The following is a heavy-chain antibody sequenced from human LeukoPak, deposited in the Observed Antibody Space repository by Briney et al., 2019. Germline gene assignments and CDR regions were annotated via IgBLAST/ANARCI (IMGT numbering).Heavy chain of an antibody. D-gene: IGHD3-22*01. CDR1: GFTFSSYA. CDR2: ISGRGHNT. V-gene: IGHV3-23*01. Sequence: PGGSLRLSCAASGFTFSSYALSWVRQAPGKGLEWVSSISGRGHNTYYADSMKGRGTISRDNSKNTLYLQMNSLRGADTAVYYCAKRGDSGGYRANDALDIWGQGTMVTVSS. J-gene: IGHJ3*02. CDR3: AKRGDSGGYRANDALDI.